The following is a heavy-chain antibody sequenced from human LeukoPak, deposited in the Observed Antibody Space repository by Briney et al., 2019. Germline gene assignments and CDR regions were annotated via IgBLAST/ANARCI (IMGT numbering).Heavy chain of an antibody. CDR1: GFTFINAW. CDR3: TTAPDRSDY. CDR2: IKSKTNGETT. V-gene: IGHV3-15*01. J-gene: IGHJ4*02. D-gene: IGHD3-22*01. Sequence: GGSLRPSCAASGFTFINAWMTWVRQAPGKGLEWVGLIKSKTNGETTYYAAPVKGRFTISRDDSKNTLFLQMNSLQTEDTAVYYCTTAPDRSDYWGQGTLVTVSS.